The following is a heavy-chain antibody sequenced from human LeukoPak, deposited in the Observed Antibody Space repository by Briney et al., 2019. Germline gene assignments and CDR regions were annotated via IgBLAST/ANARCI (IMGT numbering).Heavy chain of an antibody. Sequence: GGSLRLSCAASGFTFTSYSMSWVRQAPGKGLEWVSSISTGASYIYYADSMKGRFTISRDNTKNSLCLQMNSLRAEDTALYHCARLGFSGPRPATGAFDIWGQGTMVTVSS. CDR3: ARLGFSGPRPATGAFDI. CDR1: GFTFTSYS. J-gene: IGHJ3*02. V-gene: IGHV3-21*01. D-gene: IGHD5-12*01. CDR2: ISTGASYI.